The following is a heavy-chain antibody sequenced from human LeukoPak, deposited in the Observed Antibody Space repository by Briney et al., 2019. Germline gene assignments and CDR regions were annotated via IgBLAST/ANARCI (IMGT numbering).Heavy chain of an antibody. CDR3: ARGRYYYDSSGYYRGYYFDY. V-gene: IGHV3-30-3*01. CDR1: GFTFSSYA. D-gene: IGHD3-22*01. J-gene: IGHJ4*02. Sequence: PGRSLRLSCAASGFTFSSYAMHWVRQAPGKGLEWVAVISYDGSNKYYAGSVKGRFTISRDNSKNTLYLQMNSLRAEDTAVYYCARGRYYYDSSGYYRGYYFDYWGQGTLVTVSS. CDR2: ISYDGSNK.